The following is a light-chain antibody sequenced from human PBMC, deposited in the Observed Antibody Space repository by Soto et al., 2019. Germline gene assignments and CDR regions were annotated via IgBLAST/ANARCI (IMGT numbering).Light chain of an antibody. CDR1: QGISSW. CDR2: AAS. V-gene: IGKV1-12*01. Sequence: DIQMTQAPSSVSASVGDRVTITCRASQGISSWLAWYQHKPGKAPKLLIYAASSLQSGVPSRVSGSGSGTDFTLTISSLQPEDFATYYCQQANSFPYTFGQGTKVEIK. CDR3: QQANSFPYT. J-gene: IGKJ2*01.